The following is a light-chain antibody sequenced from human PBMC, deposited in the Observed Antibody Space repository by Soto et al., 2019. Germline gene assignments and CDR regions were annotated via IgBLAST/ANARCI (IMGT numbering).Light chain of an antibody. J-gene: IGKJ1*01. Sequence: EIVLTQSPATLSLSPGERATLSCRASQSVSSYLAWYQQKPGQAPRLLIYDASNRATGIPARFSGSRSATDFTLTISSLDPEDFAVYYCQQRSNWTWTFGQGTKVEIK. CDR2: DAS. CDR3: QQRSNWTWT. CDR1: QSVSSY. V-gene: IGKV3-11*01.